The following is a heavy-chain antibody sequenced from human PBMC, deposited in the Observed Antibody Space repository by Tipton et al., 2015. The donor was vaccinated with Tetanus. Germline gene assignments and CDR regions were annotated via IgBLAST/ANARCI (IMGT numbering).Heavy chain of an antibody. J-gene: IGHJ6*02. CDR2: INHSGST. CDR3: ARGEDGDYYYYGMDV. V-gene: IGHV4-34*01. Sequence: TLSLTCAVYGGSFSGYYWSWIRQPPGKGLEWIGEINHSGSTNYNPSLKSRVTISVDTSKNQFSLKLSSVTAADTAVYYCARGEDGDYYYYGMDVWGQGTTVTVSS. D-gene: IGHD4-17*01. CDR1: GGSFSGYY.